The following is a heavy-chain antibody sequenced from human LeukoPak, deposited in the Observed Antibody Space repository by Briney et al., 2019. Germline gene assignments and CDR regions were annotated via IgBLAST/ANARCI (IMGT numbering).Heavy chain of an antibody. J-gene: IGHJ4*02. CDR1: GFTFSSYA. CDR2: ISGSGGST. V-gene: IGHV3-23*01. CDR3: ARDPSYYYDSSGYYSVSSHGIDY. Sequence: GGSLRLSCAASGFTFSSYAMSWVRQAPGKGLEWVSAISGSGGSTYYADSVKGRFTISRDNSKNTLYLQMNSLRAEDTAVYYCARDPSYYYDSSGYYSVSSHGIDYWGQGTLVTVSS. D-gene: IGHD3-22*01.